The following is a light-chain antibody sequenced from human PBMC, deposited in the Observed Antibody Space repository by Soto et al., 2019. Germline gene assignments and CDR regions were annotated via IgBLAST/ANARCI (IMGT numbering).Light chain of an antibody. CDR3: SAYAGSSTCV. CDR1: SSDVGGYNY. V-gene: IGLV2-8*01. CDR2: EVY. J-gene: IGLJ2*01. Sequence: QSAPTQPPSASGSPGQSVTFSCTGTSSDVGGYNYVSWYQQYPGKAPKLMIYEVYTRHSGVPDRFSGSKSGNTASLTVSGLQPEDEADYYCSAYAGSSTCVFGGGTKLTVL.